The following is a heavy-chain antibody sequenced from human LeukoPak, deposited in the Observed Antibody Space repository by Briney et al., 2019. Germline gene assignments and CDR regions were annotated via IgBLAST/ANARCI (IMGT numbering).Heavy chain of an antibody. CDR3: AREDTSRYYLGFDY. J-gene: IGHJ4*02. V-gene: IGHV4-4*07. D-gene: IGHD3-22*01. CDR2: VYSSGST. CDR1: SGSISSYY. Sequence: SETLSLTXTVSSGSISSYYWNWIRQPAGKGVEWIGRVYSSGSTNYNPSLKSRVTMSVDTSKNQFSLRLSSVTAADTAVYYCAREDTSRYYLGFDYWGQGTLVTVSS.